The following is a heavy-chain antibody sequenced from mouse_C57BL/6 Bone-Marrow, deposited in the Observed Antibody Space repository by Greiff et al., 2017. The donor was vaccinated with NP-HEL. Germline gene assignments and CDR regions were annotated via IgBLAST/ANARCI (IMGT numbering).Heavy chain of an antibody. Sequence: EVKLVESGEGLVKPGGSLKLSCAASGFTFSSYAMSWVRQTPEKRLEWVAYISSGGDYIYYADTVKGRFTISRDNARNNLYLQMSSLKSEDTAMYYCTRERGYGNYAWFAYWGQGTLVTVSA. V-gene: IGHV5-9-1*02. CDR2: ISSGGDYI. J-gene: IGHJ3*01. CDR1: GFTFSSYA. D-gene: IGHD2-10*02. CDR3: TRERGYGNYAWFAY.